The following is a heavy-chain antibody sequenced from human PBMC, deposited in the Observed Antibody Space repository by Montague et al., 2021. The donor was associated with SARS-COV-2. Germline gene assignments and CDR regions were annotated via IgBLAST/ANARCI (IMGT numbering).Heavy chain of an antibody. CDR2: IYYSGST. D-gene: IGHD6-13*01. J-gene: IGHJ5*02. CDR3: ARGGGVYSSSWLAPNWFDP. Sequence: TLSLTCTVSGGSISSGGYYWSWIRQHPGKGLEWIGYIYYSGSTYYNPSLKSRVTISVDTSKNQFSLKLSSVTAADTAVYYCARGGGVYSSSWLAPNWFDPWGQGTLVTVSS. CDR1: GGSISSGGYY. V-gene: IGHV4-31*03.